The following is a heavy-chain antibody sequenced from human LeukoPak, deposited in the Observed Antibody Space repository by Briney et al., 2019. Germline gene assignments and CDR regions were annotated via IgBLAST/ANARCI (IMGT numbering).Heavy chain of an antibody. CDR3: ARERTGYSGYPGYFDY. V-gene: IGHV4-59*12. Sequence: NPSETLSLTCTVSGGSINSYYWSWIRQPPGKGLEWIGYIYYSGSTNYNPSLKSRVTISVDTSKNHFSLKLSSVTAADTAVYYCARERTGYSGYPGYFDYWGQGTVVTVSS. CDR1: GGSINSYY. D-gene: IGHD5-12*01. J-gene: IGHJ4*02. CDR2: IYYSGST.